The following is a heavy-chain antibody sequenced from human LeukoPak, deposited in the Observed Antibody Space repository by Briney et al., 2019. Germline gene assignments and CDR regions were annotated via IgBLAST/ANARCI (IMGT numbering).Heavy chain of an antibody. CDR1: GFTFSDYS. V-gene: IGHV3-11*04. CDR2: ISSSGTTI. Sequence: GGSLRLSCAASGFTFSDYSMTWIRQAPGKGLEWVSYISSSGTTIYYADSVKGRFTISRDNAKNSLYLQMNSLRAEDTAVYYCARSRGGTMVRGVILDYWGQGTLVTVSS. D-gene: IGHD3-10*01. J-gene: IGHJ4*02. CDR3: ARSRGGTMVRGVILDY.